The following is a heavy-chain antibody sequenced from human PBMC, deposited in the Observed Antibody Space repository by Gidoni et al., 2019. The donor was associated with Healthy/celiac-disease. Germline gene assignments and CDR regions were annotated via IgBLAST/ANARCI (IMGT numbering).Heavy chain of an antibody. V-gene: IGHV4-34*01. CDR2: INHSGST. CDR1: GGSFSGYY. Sequence: QVQLQQWGAGLLKPSETLSLTCAVYGGSFSGYYWSWIRQPPGKGLEWIGEINHSGSTNYNPSLKSRVTISVDTSKNQYSLKLSSVTAADTAVYYCARGGCSSTSCYGYNWFDPWGQGTLVTVSS. CDR3: ARGGCSSTSCYGYNWFDP. D-gene: IGHD2-2*01. J-gene: IGHJ5*02.